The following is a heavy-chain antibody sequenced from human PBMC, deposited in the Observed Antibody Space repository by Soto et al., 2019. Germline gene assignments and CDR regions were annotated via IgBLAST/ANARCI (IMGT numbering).Heavy chain of an antibody. J-gene: IGHJ4*02. D-gene: IGHD3-10*01. V-gene: IGHV3-13*01. Sequence: GGSLRLSCAASGFTFSSYDMHWVRQATGKGLEWVSAIGTAGDTYYPGSVKGRFTISRENAKNSLYLQMNSLRAGDTAVYYCARDDRASGGVEFDYWGQGTLVTVSS. CDR2: IGTAGDT. CDR1: GFTFSSYD. CDR3: ARDDRASGGVEFDY.